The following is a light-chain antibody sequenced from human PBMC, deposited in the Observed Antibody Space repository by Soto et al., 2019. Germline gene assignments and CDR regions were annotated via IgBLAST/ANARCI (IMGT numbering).Light chain of an antibody. CDR2: GAS. V-gene: IGKV1-9*01. CDR3: QQLNSDWYA. J-gene: IGKJ2*01. Sequence: DIQLTQSPSFLSASVGDRVTITCRASQGISTYLAWYLQRPGKAPKLLIYGASTLQSGVPSRFSGSVSGTEFTLTISRLQPEDFGTYYCQQLNSDWYAFGQGTKLEIK. CDR1: QGISTY.